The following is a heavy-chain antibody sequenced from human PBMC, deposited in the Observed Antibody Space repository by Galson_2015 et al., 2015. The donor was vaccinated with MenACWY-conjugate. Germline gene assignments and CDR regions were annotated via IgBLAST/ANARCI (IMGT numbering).Heavy chain of an antibody. J-gene: IGHJ3*02. CDR3: ASQAGYDSSGYSSDAFDI. CDR1: GYSFTSYW. CDR2: IYPGDSDT. Sequence: QSGAEVKKPGESLQISCTGSGYSFTSYWIGWVRQMPGKGLEWMGIIYPGDSDTRYSPSFQGQVTISADKSISTAYLQWSSLKASDTAMYYCASQAGYDSSGYSSDAFDIWGQGTMVTVSS. D-gene: IGHD3-22*01. V-gene: IGHV5-51*03.